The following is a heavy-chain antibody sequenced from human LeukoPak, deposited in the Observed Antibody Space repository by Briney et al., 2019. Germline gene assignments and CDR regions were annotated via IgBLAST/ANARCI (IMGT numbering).Heavy chain of an antibody. D-gene: IGHD3-9*01. CDR2: ISSSGSTI. Sequence: GGSLRLSCAASGFTFSDYYMSWIRQAPGKGLEWVSYISSSGSTIYYADSVKGRFTISRDNAKNSLYLQMNSLRAEDTAVYYCARDHYDILTGYRKRGSSFYYYRQVWGKGTTVTVSS. CDR1: GFTFSDYY. J-gene: IGHJ6*03. V-gene: IGHV3-11*01. CDR3: ARDHYDILTGYRKRGSSFYYYRQV.